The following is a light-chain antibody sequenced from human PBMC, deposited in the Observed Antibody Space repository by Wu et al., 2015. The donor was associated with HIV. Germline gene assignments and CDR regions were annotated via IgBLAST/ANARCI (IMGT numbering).Light chain of an antibody. CDR1: QSISRN. J-gene: IGKJ2*01. CDR3: QQYNSWPPYT. Sequence: EIVMTQSPATLSVSPGERVTLSCRASQSISRNLAWYQQKRGQAPRLLIYGASTRATGVPIRFSGSGSGTEFTLTISSLQSEDFALYYCQQYNSWPPYTFGQGTKLEIK. V-gene: IGKV3-15*01. CDR2: GAS.